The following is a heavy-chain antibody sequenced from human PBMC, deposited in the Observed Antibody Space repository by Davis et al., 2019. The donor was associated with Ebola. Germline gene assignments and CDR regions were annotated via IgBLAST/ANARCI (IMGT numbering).Heavy chain of an antibody. J-gene: IGHJ5*02. CDR3: ANWVLVGPTT. D-gene: IGHD1-26*01. CDR2: VSGSGGSA. CDR1: GFTSSSYA. V-gene: IGHV3-23*01. Sequence: GESLKISCAASGFTSSSYALSWVRQAPGKGLEWVSAVSGSGGSAYYADSVKGRFTISRDNSKNTLYLQMHSLRAEDTAVYYCANWVLVGPTTWGQGTLVTVSS.